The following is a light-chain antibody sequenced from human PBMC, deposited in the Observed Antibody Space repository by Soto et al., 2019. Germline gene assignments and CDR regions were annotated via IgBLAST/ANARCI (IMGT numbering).Light chain of an antibody. V-gene: IGKV3-20*01. J-gene: IGKJ1*01. CDR2: GAS. Sequence: EIVLTQSPGTLSLSPGERATLSCRASQSVSSSYLAWYQQKPGLAPRLLIYGASNRATGIPDRFSGSGSGTDFTLTISRLEPEDFAVYYCQQYGSSPRTFGQGTKVELK. CDR1: QSVSSSY. CDR3: QQYGSSPRT.